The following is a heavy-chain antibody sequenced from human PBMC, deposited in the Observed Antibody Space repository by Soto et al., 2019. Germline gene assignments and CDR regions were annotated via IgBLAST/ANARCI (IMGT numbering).Heavy chain of an antibody. CDR1: GLTFSSHA. V-gene: IGHV3-23*01. CDR3: AKEQSFSSGWNNYGMDV. J-gene: IGHJ6*02. Sequence: GGSLRLSCAASGLTFSSHAMAWVRHVPGMGLEWVSGITAIGSHTYYADSVRGQFIISRDNSKNTLYLEMNSLRVEDTAVYYCAKEQSFSSGWNNYGMDVWGQGTTVTVSS. D-gene: IGHD3-22*01. CDR2: ITAIGSHT.